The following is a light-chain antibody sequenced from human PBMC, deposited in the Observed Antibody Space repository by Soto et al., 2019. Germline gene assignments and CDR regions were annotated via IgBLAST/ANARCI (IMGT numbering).Light chain of an antibody. Sequence: DIQLTQSPSFLSASVGDRVTITCRASQGITNSLAWYQQKPGKATNLLIYAASTLQGWVPSRFSGSGSGTDFTLTISSLQPEDCATYYCQQLTSNPLTFGGGTKVEIK. CDR3: QQLTSNPLT. V-gene: IGKV1-9*01. CDR2: AAS. J-gene: IGKJ4*01. CDR1: QGITNS.